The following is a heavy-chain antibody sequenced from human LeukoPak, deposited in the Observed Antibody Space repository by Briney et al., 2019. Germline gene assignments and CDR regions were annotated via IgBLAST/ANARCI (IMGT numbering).Heavy chain of an antibody. CDR1: GFTFSSYA. J-gene: IGHJ4*02. Sequence: GGSLRLSCAASGFTFSSYAMSWVRQAPGKGLEWVSAISGSGGSTYYADSVKGRFTIFRDNSKNTLYLQMNSLRAEDTAVYYCAKDSVVARLLLDYWGQGTLDTVSS. V-gene: IGHV3-23*01. CDR3: AKDSVVARLLLDY. CDR2: ISGSGGST. D-gene: IGHD4-23*01.